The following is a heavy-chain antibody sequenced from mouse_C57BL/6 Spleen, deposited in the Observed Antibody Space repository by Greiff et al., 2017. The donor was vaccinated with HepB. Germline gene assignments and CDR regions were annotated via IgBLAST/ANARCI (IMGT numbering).Heavy chain of an antibody. Sequence: VQLQQPGAELVRPGTSVKLSCKASGYTFTSYWMHWVKQRPGQGLEWIGVIDPSDSYTNYNQKFKGKATLTVDTSSSTAYMQLSSLTSEDSAVYYCARSTTEDWGQGTTLTVSS. D-gene: IGHD1-1*01. CDR3: ARSTTED. V-gene: IGHV1-59*01. J-gene: IGHJ2*01. CDR1: GYTFTSYW. CDR2: IDPSDSYT.